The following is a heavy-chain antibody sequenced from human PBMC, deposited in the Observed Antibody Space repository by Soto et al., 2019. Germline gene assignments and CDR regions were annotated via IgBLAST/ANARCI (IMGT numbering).Heavy chain of an antibody. Sequence: VQLLQRGAGLLRPSETLPLTGAVIAGSFSGYHWTWIRQSPGKGLEWIGEIDHSETTNYNPSLKSPVTLSVDTVKKEFSLMLNFVTAADASVYFCARGRVTARRIYFDVWGQGSLATVSS. J-gene: IGHJ1*01. D-gene: IGHD3-9*01. CDR3: ARGRVTARRIYFDV. V-gene: IGHV4-34*02. CDR1: AGSFSGYH. CDR2: IDHSETT.